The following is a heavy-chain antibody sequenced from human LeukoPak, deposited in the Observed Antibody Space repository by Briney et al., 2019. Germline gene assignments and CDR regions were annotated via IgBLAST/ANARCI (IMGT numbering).Heavy chain of an antibody. D-gene: IGHD3-10*01. Sequence: GGSLRLSCAASGFTLSSYGMHWVRQAPGKGLEWVAFIRYDGSNKYYADSVKGRFTISRDNSKNTLYLQMNSLRAEDTAVYYCAKGEGYYYGSGSFIMDVWGQGTTVTVSS. CDR3: AKGEGYYYGSGSFIMDV. V-gene: IGHV3-30*02. J-gene: IGHJ6*02. CDR2: IRYDGSNK. CDR1: GFTLSSYG.